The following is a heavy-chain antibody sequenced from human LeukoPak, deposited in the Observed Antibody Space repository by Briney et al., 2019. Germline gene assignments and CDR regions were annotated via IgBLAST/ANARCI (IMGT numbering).Heavy chain of an antibody. D-gene: IGHD5-18*01. J-gene: IGHJ4*02. CDR2: IYYSGST. CDR1: GGSISSYY. V-gene: IGHV4-59*05. Sequence: PSETLSLTCTVSGGSISSYYWSWIRQPPGKGLEWIGSIYYSGSTYYNPSLKSRVTISVDTSKNQFSLKLSSVTAADTAVYYCASSSWIQLWLLYYWGQGTLVTVSS. CDR3: ASSSWIQLWLLYY.